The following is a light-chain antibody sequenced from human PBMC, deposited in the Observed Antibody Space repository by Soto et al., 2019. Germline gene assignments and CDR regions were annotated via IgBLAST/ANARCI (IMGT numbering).Light chain of an antibody. Sequence: DRVITQSALSLPATTGEPASFSCRSSKNLLQSNGYTYLDWYLQTPGKSPQLIIYLGYIRAAGVSDMFSGSGSGTDFRLKISGLAAEDIGVYYCMHPLQSWTFGQGIKVDI. CDR3: MHPLQSWT. CDR1: KNLLQSNGYTY. V-gene: IGKV2-28*01. J-gene: IGKJ1*01. CDR2: LGY.